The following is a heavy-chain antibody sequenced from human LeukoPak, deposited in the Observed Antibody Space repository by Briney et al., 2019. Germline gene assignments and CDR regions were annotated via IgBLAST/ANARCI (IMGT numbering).Heavy chain of an antibody. J-gene: IGHJ1*01. CDR2: IIPIFGTA. Sequence: ASVKVSCKASGGTFSSYAISWVRQAPGQGLEWMGGIIPIFGTANYAQKFQGRVTITADKSTSTAYMELSSLRSEDTAVYYCARTFGYSSGWYGDFQHWGQGTLVTVSS. V-gene: IGHV1-69*06. CDR1: GGTFSSYA. CDR3: ARTFGYSSGWYGDFQH. D-gene: IGHD6-19*01.